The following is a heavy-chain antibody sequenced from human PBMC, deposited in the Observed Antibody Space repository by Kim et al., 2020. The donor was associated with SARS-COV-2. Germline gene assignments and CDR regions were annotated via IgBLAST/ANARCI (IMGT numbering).Heavy chain of an antibody. D-gene: IGHD3-9*01. CDR1: DHTFSSYG. J-gene: IGHJ6*02. CDR2: VSAYNNKT. CDR3: ARVHFVYDILTGPLSLHNYAGRDV. Sequence: ASVKVSCKASDHTFSSYGVSWVRQAPGQGLEWVGWVSAYNNKTNYAQKFQDTVTITIDTSTSTAYMELRSLRSDDTAVYYCARVHFVYDILTGPLSLHNYAGRDVWGQGTIVTVSS. V-gene: IGHV1-18*01.